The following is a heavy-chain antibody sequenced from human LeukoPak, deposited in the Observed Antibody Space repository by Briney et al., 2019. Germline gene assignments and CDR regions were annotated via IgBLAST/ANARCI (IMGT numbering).Heavy chain of an antibody. J-gene: IGHJ4*02. CDR2: ISSSSSYI. V-gene: IGHV3-21*01. D-gene: IGHD3-10*01. CDR3: ARSQSPRITMVRGVTWDY. CDR1: GFTFSSYS. Sequence: PGGSLRLSCAASGFTFSSYSMNWVRQAPGKGLEWVSSISSSSSYIYYADSVKGRFTISRDNAKNSLYLQMNSLRAEETAVYYCARSQSPRITMVRGVTWDYWGQGTLVTVSS.